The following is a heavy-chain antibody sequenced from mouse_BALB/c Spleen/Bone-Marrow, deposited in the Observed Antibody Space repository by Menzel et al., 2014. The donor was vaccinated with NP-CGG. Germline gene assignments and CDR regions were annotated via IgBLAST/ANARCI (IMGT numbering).Heavy chain of an antibody. J-gene: IGHJ2*01. D-gene: IGHD1-1*01. CDR2: IYPGDGDT. Sequence: QVHVKQSGAELVRPGSSVKISCKASGHAFSAYWMIWVKQRPGQGLEWIGQIYPGDGDTNYNGKFKGKATLTADKSSSTAYMQLSSLTSEDSAVYFCARSGYGSNYEYWGQGTTLTVSS. CDR1: GHAFSAYW. CDR3: ARSGYGSNYEY. V-gene: IGHV1-80*01.